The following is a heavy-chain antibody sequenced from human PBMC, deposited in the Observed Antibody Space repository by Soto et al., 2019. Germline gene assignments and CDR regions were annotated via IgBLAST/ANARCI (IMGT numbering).Heavy chain of an antibody. CDR3: ARGHSPIYYYYYMDV. CDR1: GGSFSGYY. J-gene: IGHJ6*03. D-gene: IGHD2-21*01. CDR2: INHSGST. Sequence: QVQLQQWGAGLLKPSETLSLTCAVYGGSFSGYYWSWIRQPPGKGLEWIGEINHSGSTNYNPSLKSRVTISGDTSKNQFSRKLSYVTAADTAVYYCARGHSPIYYYYYMDVCGKGTTVTVSS. V-gene: IGHV4-34*01.